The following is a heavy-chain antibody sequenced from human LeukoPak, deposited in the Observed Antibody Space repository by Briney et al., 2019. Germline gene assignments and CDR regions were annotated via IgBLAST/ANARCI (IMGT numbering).Heavy chain of an antibody. CDR2: ISQGGGTT. J-gene: IGHJ3*02. D-gene: IGHD2-2*01. V-gene: IGHV3-23*01. CDR1: GFTFDDYG. Sequence: PGGSLRLSCAASGFTFDDYGMSWVRQAPGKGLEWVSAISQGGGTTYYADSVKGRFTISRDNSKNTLYLQMNSLRAEDTALYYCAKDRGQLLNDAFDIWGQGTMVAVSS. CDR3: AKDRGQLLNDAFDI.